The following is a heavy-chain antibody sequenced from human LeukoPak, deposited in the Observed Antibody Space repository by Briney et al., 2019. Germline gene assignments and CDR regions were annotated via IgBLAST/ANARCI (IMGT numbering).Heavy chain of an antibody. CDR3: AREGYDFWSGPRLGYFDY. V-gene: IGHV4-4*07. CDR2: IYTSGST. CDR1: GGSISSYY. Sequence: SETLSLTCTVSGGSISSYYWSWIRQPAGKGLEWIGRIYTSGSTNYNPSLKSRVTMSVDTSKNQFSLKLSSVTAADTAVYYCAREGYDFWSGPRLGYFDYWGQGTLVTVPS. J-gene: IGHJ4*02. D-gene: IGHD3-3*01.